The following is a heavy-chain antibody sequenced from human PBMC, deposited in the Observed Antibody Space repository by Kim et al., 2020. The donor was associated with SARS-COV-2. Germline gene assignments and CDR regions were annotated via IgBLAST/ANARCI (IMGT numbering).Heavy chain of an antibody. V-gene: IGHV4-34*01. Sequence: SETLSLTCAVYGGSFSGYYWSWIRQPPGKGLEWIGEINHSGSTNYNPSLKSRVTISVDTSKNQFSLKLSSVTAADTAVYYCARGGPGSNYDFWSGYYSAKQFDPWGQGTLVTVSS. CDR1: GGSFSGYY. D-gene: IGHD3-3*01. CDR2: INHSGST. CDR3: ARGGPGSNYDFWSGYYSAKQFDP. J-gene: IGHJ5*02.